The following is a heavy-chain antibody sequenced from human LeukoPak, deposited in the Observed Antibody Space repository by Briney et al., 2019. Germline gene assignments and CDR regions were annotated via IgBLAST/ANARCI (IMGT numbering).Heavy chain of an antibody. CDR3: ARGGGYYFGDAFDI. CDR2: ISSSSSTI. J-gene: IGHJ3*02. D-gene: IGHD3-22*01. V-gene: IGHV3-48*01. Sequence: GGSLRLSCAASGFTFSSYSMNWVRQAPGKGLEWVSYISSSSSTIYYADSVKGRFTISRDNAKNSLYLQMNSLRAEDTAVYYCARGGGYYFGDAFDIWGQGTMVTASS. CDR1: GFTFSSYS.